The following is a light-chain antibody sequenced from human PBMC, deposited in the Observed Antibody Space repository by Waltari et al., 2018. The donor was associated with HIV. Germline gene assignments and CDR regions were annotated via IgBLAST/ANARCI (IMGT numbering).Light chain of an antibody. CDR1: SSDSGNYNL. J-gene: IGLJ2*01. CDR3: SSYGGSSNWL. V-gene: IGLV2-23*01. CDR2: EGI. Sequence: QSALTQPASGSGSPGQSIPISCTGTSSDSGNYNLVHWYQQHPGKAPKLIIYEGIKRPSGVSNRISGSKSANTASLTISGLQAEDEADYFCSSYGGSSNWLFGGGTKLTVL.